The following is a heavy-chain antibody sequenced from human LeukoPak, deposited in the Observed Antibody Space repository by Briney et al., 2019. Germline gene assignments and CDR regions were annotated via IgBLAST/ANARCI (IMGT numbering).Heavy chain of an antibody. Sequence: SETLSLTCTVSGGSISSYYWSWIRQPPGKGLEWIGYIYTSGSTNYNPSLKSRVTISVDTSKNQFSLKLSSVAAADTAVYYCARSGNYYYYYMDVWGKGTTVTVSS. CDR2: IYTSGST. V-gene: IGHV4-4*09. CDR1: GGSISSYY. CDR3: ARSGNYYYYYMDV. J-gene: IGHJ6*03.